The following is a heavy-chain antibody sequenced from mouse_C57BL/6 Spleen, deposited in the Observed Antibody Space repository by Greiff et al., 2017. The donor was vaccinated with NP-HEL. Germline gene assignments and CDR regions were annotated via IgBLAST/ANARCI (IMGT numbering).Heavy chain of an antibody. D-gene: IGHD1-1*01. CDR2: IYPRSGNT. J-gene: IGHJ3*01. CDR1: GYTFTSYG. V-gene: IGHV1-81*01. CDR3: ARYYGSSWAY. Sequence: VKLVESGAELARPGASVKLSCKASGYTFTSYGISWVKQRTGQGLEWIGEIYPRSGNTYYNEKFKGKATLTADKSSSTAYMELRSLTSEDSAVYFCARYYGSSWAYWGQGTLVTVSA.